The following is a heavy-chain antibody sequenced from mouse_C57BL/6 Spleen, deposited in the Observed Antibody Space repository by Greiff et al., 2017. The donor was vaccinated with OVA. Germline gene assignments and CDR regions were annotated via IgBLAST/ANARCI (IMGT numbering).Heavy chain of an antibody. J-gene: IGHJ2*01. CDR1: GYTFTSYW. Sequence: VKLQQPGAELVKPGASVKLSCKASGYTFTSYWMHWVKQRPGQGLEWIGMIHPNSGSTNYNEKFKSKATLTVDKSSSTAYMQLSSLTSEDSAVYYCARTGTYYSNYFDYWGQGTTLTVSS. CDR2: IHPNSGST. CDR3: ARTGTYYSNYFDY. D-gene: IGHD2-5*01. V-gene: IGHV1-64*01.